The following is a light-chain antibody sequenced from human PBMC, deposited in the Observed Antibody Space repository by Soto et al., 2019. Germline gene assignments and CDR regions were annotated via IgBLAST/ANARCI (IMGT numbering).Light chain of an antibody. V-gene: IGKV2D-29*01. CDR1: QSLLHSDGKTY. CDR3: MQTIQLPLN. Sequence: DIVMTQTPLSLSVTPGQPASMSCESGQSLLHSDGKTYLSWYLQKPGQPPRLLISEVSNRFSGVPDRISGSGSWTDFTLKISRVEAEDVGVYYGMQTIQLPLNFGPGTKVDIK. CDR2: EVS. J-gene: IGKJ3*01.